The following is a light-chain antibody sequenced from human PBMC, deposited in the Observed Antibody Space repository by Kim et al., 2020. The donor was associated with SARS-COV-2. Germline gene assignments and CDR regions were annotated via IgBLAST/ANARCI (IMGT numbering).Light chain of an antibody. J-gene: IGKJ2*01. V-gene: IGKV3-20*01. CDR3: QQYGSAYT. Sequence: EIVLTQSPGTLSLSPGERATLSCRASQSVSSSYLAWYQQKPGQAPRLLIYGASSRATGIPDRFSGSGSGTDFTLTISRLEPEDFAVYYCQQYGSAYTCGQGPELEI. CDR2: GAS. CDR1: QSVSSSY.